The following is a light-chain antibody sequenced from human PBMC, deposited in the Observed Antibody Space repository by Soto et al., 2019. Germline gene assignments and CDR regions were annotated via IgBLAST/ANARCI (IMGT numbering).Light chain of an antibody. CDR1: QSVSSSY. V-gene: IGKV3-20*01. CDR3: QQYGSSPPLT. Sequence: EIVLTQSPGTLSLSPGERATLSCRASQSVSSSYLAWYQQKPVQAPRLLIYGASSRATGIPDRFSGSGSGTDFTLTISRLEPEDFAVYYCQQYGSSPPLTFGGGIKVEIK. CDR2: GAS. J-gene: IGKJ4*01.